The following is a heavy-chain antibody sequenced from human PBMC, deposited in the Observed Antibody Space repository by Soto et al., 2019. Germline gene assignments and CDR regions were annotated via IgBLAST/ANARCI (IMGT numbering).Heavy chain of an antibody. D-gene: IGHD3-10*01. CDR3: ARRWGEGRVDH. V-gene: IGHV4-4*02. J-gene: IGHJ4*02. Sequence: QVQLQESGPGLVKPSGTLSLTCAVSGGSISSGNWWSWVRQPPGEGLQWIGEIYHSGSTNYIPSLKSRVTLSVDKSRNQVSLKLSSVTAADTAVYYCARRWGEGRVDHWGQGTLVTVSS. CDR1: GGSISSGNW. CDR2: IYHSGST.